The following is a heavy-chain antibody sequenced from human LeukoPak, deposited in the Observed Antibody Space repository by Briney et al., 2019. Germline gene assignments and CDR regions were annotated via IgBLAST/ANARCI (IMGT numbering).Heavy chain of an antibody. Sequence: SETLSLTCTVSGGSISSYYWSWIRQPPGKGLEWIGYISYSGSTNYNPSLRSRVTISVDTSKNQFSLKLNSVTAADTAVYYCARSTEYSSGFLFFDYWGQGTLVTVSS. J-gene: IGHJ4*02. D-gene: IGHD6-19*01. CDR2: ISYSGST. CDR3: ARSTEYSSGFLFFDY. CDR1: GGSISSYY. V-gene: IGHV4-59*01.